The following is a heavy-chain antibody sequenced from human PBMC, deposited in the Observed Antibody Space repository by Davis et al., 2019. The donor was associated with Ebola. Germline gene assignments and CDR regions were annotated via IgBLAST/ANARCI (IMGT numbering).Heavy chain of an antibody. Sequence: GESLKISCAASGFTFSSYAMSWVRQAPGKGLEWVSAISGSGGNTYYADSVKGRFTISRDNSKKTLYLQMNSLRAEDTAVYYCAKSGRSFGVVKYHYGMDVWGKGTTVTVSS. J-gene: IGHJ6*04. V-gene: IGHV3-23*01. CDR1: GFTFSSYA. CDR2: ISGSGGNT. CDR3: AKSGRSFGVVKYHYGMDV. D-gene: IGHD3-3*01.